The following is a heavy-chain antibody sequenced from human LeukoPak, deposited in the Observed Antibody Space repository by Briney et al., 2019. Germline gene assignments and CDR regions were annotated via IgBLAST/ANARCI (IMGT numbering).Heavy chain of an antibody. V-gene: IGHV3-9*01. J-gene: IGHJ4*02. D-gene: IGHD4-17*01. CDR3: AKDISVSTVIAFDY. CDR1: GFTFDDYA. Sequence: GGSLRLSCAASGFTFDDYAMHWVRRAPGKGLEWVSGISWNSGNIDYADSVKGRFTISRDNAKNSLYLQMNALRAEDTAFYYCAKDISVSTVIAFDYWGQGTLVTVSS. CDR2: ISWNSGNI.